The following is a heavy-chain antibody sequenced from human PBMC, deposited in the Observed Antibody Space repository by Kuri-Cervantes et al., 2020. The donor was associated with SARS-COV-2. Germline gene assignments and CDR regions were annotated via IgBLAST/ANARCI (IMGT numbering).Heavy chain of an antibody. CDR2: IYHSGST. Sequence: LRLSCAVYGGSFSGYSWSWIRQPPGKGLEWIGYIYHSGSTYYNPSLKSRVTISVDRSKNQFSLKLSSVTAADTAVYYCARDQGWSSLWGQGTLVTVSS. V-gene: IGHV4-30-2*01. D-gene: IGHD2-15*01. CDR1: GGSFSGYS. J-gene: IGHJ4*02. CDR3: ARDQGWSSL.